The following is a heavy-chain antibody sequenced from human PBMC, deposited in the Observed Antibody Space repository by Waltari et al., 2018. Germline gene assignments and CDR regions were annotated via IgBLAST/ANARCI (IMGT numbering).Heavy chain of an antibody. CDR2: IYSGGST. Sequence: EVQLVESGGGLIQPGGSLRLSCAAPGFTVSSNYMRGVRRAPGKGLEWVSVIYSGGSTYYADSVKGRFTISRDNSKNTLYLQMNSLRAEDTAVYYCARDLGSSWYADYYGMDVWGQGTTVTVSS. CDR3: ARDLGSSWYADYYGMDV. CDR1: GFTVSSNY. V-gene: IGHV3-53*01. J-gene: IGHJ6*02. D-gene: IGHD6-13*01.